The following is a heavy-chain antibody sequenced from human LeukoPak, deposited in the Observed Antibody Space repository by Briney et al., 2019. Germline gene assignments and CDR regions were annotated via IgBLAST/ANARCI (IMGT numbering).Heavy chain of an antibody. CDR3: ARDAMTTGGAFDF. D-gene: IGHD4-17*01. CDR1: GFTFSSYW. CDR2: MKQDGSEK. V-gene: IGHV3-7*01. J-gene: IGHJ3*01. Sequence: SGGSLRLSCAASGFTFSSYWMTWVRQAPGKGLEWVANMKQDGSEKYYVDSVKGRFTISRDNAKDSLYLQMNSLRAEDTAVYYCARDAMTTGGAFDFWGQGTMVPVSS.